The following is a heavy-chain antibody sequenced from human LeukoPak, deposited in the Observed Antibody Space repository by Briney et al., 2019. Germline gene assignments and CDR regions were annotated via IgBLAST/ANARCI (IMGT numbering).Heavy chain of an antibody. CDR3: ARLGHCSGGGSCHHDY. V-gene: IGHV4-59*01. Sequence: SETLSLTCTVSGGSISPYFWSWIRQPPGKGLEWIGYIYYRGSTNYNPSLKSRVTISLDTSKNQFSLKLSSVTAADTAVYYCARLGHCSGGGSCHHDYWGQGTLVTVSS. D-gene: IGHD2-15*01. J-gene: IGHJ4*02. CDR1: GGSISPYF. CDR2: IYYRGST.